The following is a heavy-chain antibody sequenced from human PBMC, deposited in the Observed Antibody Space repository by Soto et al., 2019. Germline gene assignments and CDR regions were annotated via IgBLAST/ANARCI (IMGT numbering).Heavy chain of an antibody. CDR1: GGSFSGYY. Sequence: QVQLQQWGAGLLKTSETLSLTCAVYGGSFSGYYWSWIRQPPGKGLEWIGEINHSGSTNYNPSLKSRVTISVDTSKNQFSLKLSSVTAADTAVYYCASTSPETHYYYYGMDVWGQGTTVTVSS. CDR2: INHSGST. D-gene: IGHD2-2*01. J-gene: IGHJ6*02. V-gene: IGHV4-34*01. CDR3: ASTSPETHYYYYGMDV.